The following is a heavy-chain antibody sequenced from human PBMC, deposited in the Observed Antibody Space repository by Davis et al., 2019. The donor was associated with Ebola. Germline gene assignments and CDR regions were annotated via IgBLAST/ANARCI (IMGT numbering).Heavy chain of an antibody. J-gene: IGHJ6*03. CDR2: INPSGGST. D-gene: IGHD2-2*01. CDR3: ASVVVPAAGLRYYYMDV. CDR1: GYTFTSYY. V-gene: IGHV1-46*01. Sequence: ASVKVSCKASGYTFTSYYMHWVRQAPGQGLEWMGIINPSGGSTSYAQKFQGRVTMTRDTSTSTVYMELSSLRSEDTAVYYCASVVVPAAGLRYYYMDVWGKGTTVTVSS.